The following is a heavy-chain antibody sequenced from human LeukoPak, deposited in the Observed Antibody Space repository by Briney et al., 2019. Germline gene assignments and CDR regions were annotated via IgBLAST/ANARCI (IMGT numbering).Heavy chain of an antibody. J-gene: IGHJ4*02. CDR1: GFTFSSYS. V-gene: IGHV3-21*01. Sequence: GGSLRLSCAASGFTFSSYSMNWVSQAPGKGLEWVSSISSSSSYIYYADSVKGRFTISRDNAKNSLYLQMNSLRAEDTAVYYCASCSSSGWYFPFDYWGQGTLVTVSS. CDR2: ISSSSSYI. CDR3: ASCSSSGWYFPFDY. D-gene: IGHD6-19*01.